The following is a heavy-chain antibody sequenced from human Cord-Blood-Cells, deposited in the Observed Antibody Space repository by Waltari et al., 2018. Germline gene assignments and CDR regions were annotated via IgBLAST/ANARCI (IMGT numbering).Heavy chain of an antibody. Sequence: QVQLVASGGGVVQPGRSLRLSCAASGFTFSSYAMLRVRQAPGKGLEWVAVISYDGSNKYYADSVKGRFTISRDNSKNTLYLQMNSLRAEDTAVYYCAREVELVVDYWGQGTLVTVSS. J-gene: IGHJ4*02. CDR2: ISYDGSNK. CDR1: GFTFSSYA. V-gene: IGHV3-30*04. CDR3: AREVELVVDY. D-gene: IGHD1-7*01.